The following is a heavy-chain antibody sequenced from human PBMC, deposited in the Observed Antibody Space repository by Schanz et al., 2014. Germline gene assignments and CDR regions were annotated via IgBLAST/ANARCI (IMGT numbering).Heavy chain of an antibody. D-gene: IGHD6-13*01. V-gene: IGHV1-69*02. CDR3: ASSGAGYSSSWDFDY. CDR2: IIPILGIA. J-gene: IGHJ4*02. Sequence: QVQLVQSGAEVKKPGSSMKVSCKASGGTFNSYTISWVRQAPGQGLEWMGRIIPILGIANYAQNFQGRVTITADKSTSTAYMDVSSLRSEDTAVYYCASSGAGYSSSWDFDYWGQGPRSPSPQ. CDR1: GGTFNSYT.